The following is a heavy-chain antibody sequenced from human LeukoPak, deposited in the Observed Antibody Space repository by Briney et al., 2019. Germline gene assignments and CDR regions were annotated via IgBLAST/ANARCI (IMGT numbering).Heavy chain of an antibody. CDR3: SRGLSYFDY. J-gene: IGHJ4*02. CDR2: ISDSGGYT. CDR1: GFTFSTYA. Sequence: GGSLRLSCAASGFTFSTYAMSWVRQAPGKGLEWVSGISDSGGYTYYADSVKGRFTISRDNSKNTLYMKMNSLRAEDTDIYYCSRGLSYFDYWGQGTLVTVSS. D-gene: IGHD2/OR15-2a*01. V-gene: IGHV3-23*01.